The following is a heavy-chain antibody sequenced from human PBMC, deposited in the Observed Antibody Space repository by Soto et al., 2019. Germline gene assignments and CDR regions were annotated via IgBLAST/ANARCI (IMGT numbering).Heavy chain of an antibody. Sequence: GGSLRLSCAGSGFTLTRSAVSWVRQAPGKGLEWVSGISAGGGGTYYADSVKGRFTISRDISKNTVYLQMNGLRVEDTAVYYCAKDMGQWVETFDYWGPGTLVTVS. J-gene: IGHJ4*01. CDR2: ISAGGGGT. D-gene: IGHD6-19*01. CDR1: GFTLTRSA. V-gene: IGHV3-23*01. CDR3: AKDMGQWVETFDY.